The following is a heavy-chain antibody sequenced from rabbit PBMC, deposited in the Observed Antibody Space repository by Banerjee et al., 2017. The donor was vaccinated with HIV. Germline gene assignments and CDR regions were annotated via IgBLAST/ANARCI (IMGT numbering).Heavy chain of an antibody. D-gene: IGHD1-1*01. Sequence: QEQLVESGGGLVQPEGSLTLTCKASGFSFSGGYYMCWVRQAPGKGLEWIACIGVGKGYTYYATWAKGRFTISKTSSSTVTLQMTTLTAADTATYFCARSGGVGAENYNPLWGPGTLVTVS. CDR3: ARSGGVGAENYNPL. V-gene: IGHV1S45*01. J-gene: IGHJ4*01. CDR1: GFSFSGGYY. CDR2: IGVGKGYT.